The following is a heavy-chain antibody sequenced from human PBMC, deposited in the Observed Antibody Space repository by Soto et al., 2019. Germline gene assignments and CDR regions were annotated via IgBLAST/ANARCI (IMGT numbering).Heavy chain of an antibody. Sequence: PSETLSLTCTVSGGSISIFGXYCAWIRQPPGKGLEWIGSIHYSGSPYYKPSLKSRLTMSVDTSKNQFSLKLSSVTAADTAVYYCARQGRAAAGGSFFYGLDVWGQGTTVTVSS. CDR3: ARQGRAAAGGSFFYGLDV. V-gene: IGHV4-39*01. CDR2: IHYSGSP. J-gene: IGHJ6*02. D-gene: IGHD6-13*01. CDR1: GGSISIFGXY.